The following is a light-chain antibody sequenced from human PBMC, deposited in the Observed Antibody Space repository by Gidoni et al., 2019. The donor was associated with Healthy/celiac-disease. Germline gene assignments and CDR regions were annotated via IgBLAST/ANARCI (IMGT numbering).Light chain of an antibody. J-gene: IGLJ2*01. V-gene: IGLV1-44*01. CDR1: RYNIGSNT. CDR3: AAWDDSLNGVV. Sequence: QSVLTQPPSASGTTGQRVPISCSGRRYNIGSNTVNWYQQLPGTAPKLLIYSNNQRPSGVPDRFSGSKSGTSVSLAFSGLQSEDEADYYCAAWDDSLNGVVFGGGTKLTVL. CDR2: SNN.